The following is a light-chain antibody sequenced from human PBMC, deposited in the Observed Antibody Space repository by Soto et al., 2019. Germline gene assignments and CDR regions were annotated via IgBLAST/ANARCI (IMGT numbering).Light chain of an antibody. CDR3: QQYNKGPPWT. CDR1: EGVGTN. Sequence: EVVMTQSPATLSVSPGDSATLSCRASEGVGTNLAWYQQTPGQGPRLLIYATSTRATGIPARFSGSGSGTEFTLTSSGLQSEDFAIYYCQQYNKGPPWTFGQGTKVEI. J-gene: IGKJ1*01. V-gene: IGKV3-15*01. CDR2: ATS.